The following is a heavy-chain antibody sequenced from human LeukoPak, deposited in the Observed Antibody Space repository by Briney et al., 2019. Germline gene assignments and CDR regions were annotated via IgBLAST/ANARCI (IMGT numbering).Heavy chain of an antibody. CDR2: ISSNNGNT. V-gene: IGHV1-18*01. CDR1: GYTFTSYG. J-gene: IGHJ4*02. CDR3: ASLLFPMYYFDY. Sequence: ASVKVSCKASGYTFTSYGISWVRQAPGQGLEWMGWISSNNGNTNYAQKLQGRVTMTTDTSTSTAYMGLRSLRSDDTAVYYCASLLFPMYYFDYWGQGTLVTVSS.